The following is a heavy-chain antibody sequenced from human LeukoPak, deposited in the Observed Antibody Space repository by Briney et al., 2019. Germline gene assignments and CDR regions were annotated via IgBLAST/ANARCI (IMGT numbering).Heavy chain of an antibody. V-gene: IGHV3-74*01. CDR3: SRDQTTAGPSAVDC. CDR2: ISSDGSNI. J-gene: IGHJ4*02. Sequence: GGSLRLSCAASGFTFSRYWMHWVRQVPGKGLVWVSRISSDGSNIIYADSVKGRFTISRDNAKSTLYLEMNSLRAGDTAVYFCSRDQTTAGPSAVDCWGQGTLVTVSP. D-gene: IGHD4-11*01. CDR1: GFTFSRYW.